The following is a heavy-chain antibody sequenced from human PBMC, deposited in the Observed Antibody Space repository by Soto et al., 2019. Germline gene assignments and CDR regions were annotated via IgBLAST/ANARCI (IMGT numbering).Heavy chain of an antibody. CDR3: ARLYSNYYYGMDV. J-gene: IGHJ6*02. CDR2: IYYSGST. D-gene: IGHD4-4*01. V-gene: IGHV4-39*01. CDR1: GGSISSSSDY. Sequence: PSETLSLTCTVSGGSISSSSDYWGWIRQPPGKGLEWIGSIYYSGSTYYNPSLKSRVTISVDTSKNQFSLKLSSVTAADTAVYYCARLYSNYYYGMDVWGQGTTVTVSS.